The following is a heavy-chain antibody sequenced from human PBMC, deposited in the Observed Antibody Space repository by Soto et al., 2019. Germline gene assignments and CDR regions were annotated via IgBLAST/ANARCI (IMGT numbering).Heavy chain of an antibody. V-gene: IGHV3-23*01. Sequence: GGSLRLSCEVSGFTFSSYAMSWVRQAPGKGLEWVSAIPGRGSNTYYADSVKGRFTISRDNSKNTLYLQMNSLRAEDTAVYYCARMGDSSGYSGGFDPWGQGTLVTVSS. CDR3: ARMGDSSGYSGGFDP. CDR2: IPGRGSNT. J-gene: IGHJ5*02. D-gene: IGHD3-22*01. CDR1: GFTFSSYA.